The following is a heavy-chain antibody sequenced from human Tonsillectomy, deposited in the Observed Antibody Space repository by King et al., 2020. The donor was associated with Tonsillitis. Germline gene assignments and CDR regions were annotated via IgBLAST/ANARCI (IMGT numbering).Heavy chain of an antibody. CDR1: GFTFSSYA. Sequence: VQLVESGGGLVQPGGSLRLSCAASGFTFSSYAMSWVRQAPGKGLEWVSAIGGSGGSTYYADSVKGRFTISRDNSKNTLYLQMNSLRAADTAVYYCAKAPGGYCSGGSCYRIDYWGQGTLVTVSS. CDR2: IGGSGGST. CDR3: AKAPGGYCSGGSCYRIDY. D-gene: IGHD2-15*01. J-gene: IGHJ4*02. V-gene: IGHV3-23*04.